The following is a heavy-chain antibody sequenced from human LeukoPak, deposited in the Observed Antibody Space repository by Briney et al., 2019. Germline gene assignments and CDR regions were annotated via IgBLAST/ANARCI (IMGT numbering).Heavy chain of an antibody. CDR3: ARMDYRKIYYSYAMDV. J-gene: IGHJ6*02. Sequence: SENLSLTCAVFGGSFSDSYWNWIRQSPGRGLEWIGEINHSGSTNYNPSLKSRVTISVDTSKNQFSQKLSSVTAADTAVYYCARMDYRKIYYSYAMDVWGQGTTVTVAS. CDR1: GGSFSDSY. CDR2: INHSGST. D-gene: IGHD4-11*01. V-gene: IGHV4-34*01.